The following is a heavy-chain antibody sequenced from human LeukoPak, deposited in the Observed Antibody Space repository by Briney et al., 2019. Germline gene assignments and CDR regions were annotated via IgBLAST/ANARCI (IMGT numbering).Heavy chain of an antibody. J-gene: IGHJ4*02. CDR1: GFTFSSYA. CDR2: ISGSGGST. V-gene: IGHV3-23*01. D-gene: IGHD3-16*02. Sequence: GGSLRLSCAASGFTFSSYAISWVRQAPGKGLEWVSAISGSGGSTYYADSVKGRFTISRDNSKNTLYLQMNSLRAEDTAVYYCAKGTDPDTFGGVIVPFDYWGQGTLVTVSS. CDR3: AKGTDPDTFGGVIVPFDY.